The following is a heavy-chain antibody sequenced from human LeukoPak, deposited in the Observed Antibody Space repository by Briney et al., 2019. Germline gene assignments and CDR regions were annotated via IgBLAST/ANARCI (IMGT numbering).Heavy chain of an antibody. CDR3: ARDVELVGSRWYYYYMDV. D-gene: IGHD6-13*01. J-gene: IGHJ6*03. CDR1: GGSISGYY. Sequence: SETLSLTCTVSGGSISGYYGSWIRQPAGKGLEWIGRIYTSGSTNHNPSLKSRVTISVDKSQNQFSLKLSSVTAADTAVYYCARDVELVGSRWYYYYMDVWGKATTVTVSS. V-gene: IGHV4-4*07. CDR2: IYTSGST.